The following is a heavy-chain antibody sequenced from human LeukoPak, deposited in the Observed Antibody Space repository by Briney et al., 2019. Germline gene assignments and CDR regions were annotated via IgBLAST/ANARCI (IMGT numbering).Heavy chain of an antibody. D-gene: IGHD3-3*01. V-gene: IGHV1-2*02. CDR3: ARADFIDAGPYLIGS. Sequence: ASVKVSCKTSGYSFTDYYIHCVRQAPGQGLEWMGWINTKSGRTSSARKFQGRVTMTRDPSITTVYMDMAWLTSDDTAIYFCARADFIDAGPYLIGSWGQGTLVTVSS. J-gene: IGHJ4*02. CDR1: GYSFTDYY. CDR2: INTKSGRT.